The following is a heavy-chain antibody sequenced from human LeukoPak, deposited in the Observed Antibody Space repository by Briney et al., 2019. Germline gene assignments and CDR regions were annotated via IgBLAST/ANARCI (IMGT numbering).Heavy chain of an antibody. CDR3: ARAIAAANLAGYGMDV. CDR1: GFTFSSYD. CDR2: IGTAGDT. V-gene: IGHV3-13*01. Sequence: GGSLRLSCAASGFTFSSYDMHWVRQATGKGLEWVSAIGTAGDTYYPGSVKGRFTISRENAKNSLYLQMNSLRAGDTAVYYCARAIAAANLAGYGMDVWGQGTTVTVSS. J-gene: IGHJ6*02. D-gene: IGHD6-13*01.